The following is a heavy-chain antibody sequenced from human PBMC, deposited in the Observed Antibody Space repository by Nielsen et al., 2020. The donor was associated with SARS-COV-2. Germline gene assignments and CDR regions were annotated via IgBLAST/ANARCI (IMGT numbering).Heavy chain of an antibody. CDR1: GFTFDDYA. CDR3: AKVMRSGGSWAYYFDY. J-gene: IGHJ4*02. V-gene: IGHV3-9*01. D-gene: IGHD2-15*01. CDR2: ISWNSGSI. Sequence: LKISCAASGFTFDDYAMHWVRQAPGKGLEWVSGISWNSGSIGYADSVKGRFTISRDNAKNSLYLQMNSLRAEDTALYYCAKVMRSGGSWAYYFDYWGQGTLVTVSS.